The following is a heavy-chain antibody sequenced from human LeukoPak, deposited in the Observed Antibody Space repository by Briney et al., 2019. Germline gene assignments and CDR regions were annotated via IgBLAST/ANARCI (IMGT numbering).Heavy chain of an antibody. V-gene: IGHV3-21*01. D-gene: IGHD3-9*01. Sequence: PGGSLRLSCAASGFTFSSYSMNWVRQAPGKGLEWVSSISSSSSYIYYADSVKGRFTISRDNAKNSLYLQMNSLRAEDTAVYYCAREGYVLQYFDWLSPRDYYGMDVWGQGTTVTVSS. J-gene: IGHJ6*02. CDR3: AREGYVLQYFDWLSPRDYYGMDV. CDR1: GFTFSSYS. CDR2: ISSSSSYI.